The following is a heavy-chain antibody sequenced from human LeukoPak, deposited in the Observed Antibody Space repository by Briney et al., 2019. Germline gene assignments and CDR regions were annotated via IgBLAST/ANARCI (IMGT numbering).Heavy chain of an antibody. CDR3: ARTYSSGWYAKD. CDR2: ISGSGGST. D-gene: IGHD6-19*01. Sequence: GGSLRLSCAASGFTFSSYAMSWVRQAPGKGLEWVSAISGSGGSTYYADSVKGRFTISRDNSKNTLYLQLNSLRAEDTAVYYCARTYSSGWYAKDWGQGTLVTVSS. CDR1: GFTFSSYA. V-gene: IGHV3-23*01. J-gene: IGHJ4*02.